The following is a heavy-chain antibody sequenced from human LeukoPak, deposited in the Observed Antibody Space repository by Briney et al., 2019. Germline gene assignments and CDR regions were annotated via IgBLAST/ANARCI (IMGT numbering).Heavy chain of an antibody. CDR1: GGSISSSSRY. Sequence: PSETLSLTCTVSGGSISSSSRYWGWIRQPPGKGLEWIGSIYYSGTTYYNPSLKSRVTISVDTSKNQFSLKLSSVTAADTAVYYCARYAIYVKTMTDAFDIWGQGTMVTVSS. CDR2: IYYSGTT. J-gene: IGHJ3*02. D-gene: IGHD3-16*01. CDR3: ARYAIYVKTMTDAFDI. V-gene: IGHV4-39*01.